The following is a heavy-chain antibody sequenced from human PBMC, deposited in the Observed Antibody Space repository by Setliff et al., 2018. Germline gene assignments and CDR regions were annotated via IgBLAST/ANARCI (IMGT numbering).Heavy chain of an antibody. CDR2: IYTSGTT. J-gene: IGHJ6*03. CDR3: ASEMLVVRGVNSYYYYMDV. Sequence: SETLSLTCTVSGGSISSDYWSWIRQPPGKGLEWIGYIYTSGTTKYNPSLKSRVTISIDTSKSQFSLNLSSVTAADTAVYYCASEMLVVRGVNSYYYYMDVWGKGTTVTVSS. D-gene: IGHD3-10*02. CDR1: GGSISSDY. V-gene: IGHV4-4*08.